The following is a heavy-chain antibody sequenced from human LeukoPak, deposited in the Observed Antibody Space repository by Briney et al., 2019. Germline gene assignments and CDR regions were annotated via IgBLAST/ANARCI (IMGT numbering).Heavy chain of an antibody. Sequence: TSETLSLTCTVSGGSFNSGSYYWNWIRQPPGKGLEWIGYIYYSGSTNYNPSPKSRVTISVDTSKNQFSLKLSSVTAADTAVYYCARAAYSGSYHSDYWGQGTLVTVSS. CDR2: IYYSGST. J-gene: IGHJ4*02. V-gene: IGHV4-61*01. CDR3: ARAAYSGSYHSDY. D-gene: IGHD1-26*01. CDR1: GGSFNSGSYY.